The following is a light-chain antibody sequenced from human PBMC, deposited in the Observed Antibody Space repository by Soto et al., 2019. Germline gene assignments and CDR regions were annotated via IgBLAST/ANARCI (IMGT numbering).Light chain of an antibody. J-gene: IGKJ1*01. V-gene: IGKV1-6*01. Sequence: AIQMTKSPSSLSASVGDRVTITCRASQYIRSDLGWYQQRPGKAPKVLIYATSNLRSGVPSRFSGSGSGTDFTLTISSWQPEECATYYCLQDYDYPWTFGRGTEVKIK. CDR2: ATS. CDR3: LQDYDYPWT. CDR1: QYIRSD.